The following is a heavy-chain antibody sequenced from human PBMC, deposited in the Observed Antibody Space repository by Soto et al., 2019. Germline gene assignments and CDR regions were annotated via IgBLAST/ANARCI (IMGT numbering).Heavy chain of an antibody. V-gene: IGHV1-8*01. CDR3: ARGSAAGFDF. CDR1: GYTFTSYD. J-gene: IGHJ4*02. CDR2: MNPNSGDT. D-gene: IGHD6-25*01. Sequence: QVQLVQSGAEVKKPGASVKVSCKASGYTFTSYDINWVRQATGQGLEWMGWMNPNSGDTGSAQKFQGRVTMTRDTSIRTAYMELNSLRAEDTAVYYCARGSAAGFDFWGQGTLVTVSS.